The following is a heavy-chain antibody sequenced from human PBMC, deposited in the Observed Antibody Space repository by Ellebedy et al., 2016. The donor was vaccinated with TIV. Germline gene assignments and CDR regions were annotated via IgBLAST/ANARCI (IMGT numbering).Heavy chain of an antibody. J-gene: IGHJ4*02. V-gene: IGHV3-7*01. Sequence: GESLKISXVASGFIFSNYAMGWVRQAPGRGLEWVAFINQGGSEKYFVDSVKGRFTISRDNAKNLLYLQMNSLRAEDTAMYHCARGWLYPDYWGQGTLVTVSS. CDR3: ARGWLYPDY. CDR2: INQGGSEK. CDR1: GFIFSNYA. D-gene: IGHD3-22*01.